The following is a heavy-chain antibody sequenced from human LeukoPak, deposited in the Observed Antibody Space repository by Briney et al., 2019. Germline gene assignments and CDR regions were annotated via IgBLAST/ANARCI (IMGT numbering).Heavy chain of an antibody. Sequence: GRSLRLSCAASGFTFSSYAMHWVRQAPGKGLEWVAVISYDGSNKYYADSVKGRFTISRDNSKNTLSLQMNSLRVEDTAVYYCAKVVGTGTTPTDYWGQGTLVTVSS. D-gene: IGHD1-1*01. CDR1: GFTFSSYA. CDR2: ISYDGSNK. V-gene: IGHV3-30*04. CDR3: AKVVGTGTTPTDY. J-gene: IGHJ4*02.